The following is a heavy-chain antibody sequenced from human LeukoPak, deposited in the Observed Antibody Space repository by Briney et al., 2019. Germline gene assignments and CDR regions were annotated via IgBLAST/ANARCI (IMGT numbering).Heavy chain of an antibody. CDR3: AIRDGHTDH. Sequence: GASVKVSCKASGYTFTNFAMHWVRQAPGQTIEWLAWINPANGYTRYSQQFQDRVTVTSDTSAAKVYMELSSLRSEDKAVYYCAIRDGHTDHWGQGTLVTVSS. J-gene: IGHJ4*02. CDR1: GYTFTNFA. V-gene: IGHV1-3*03. D-gene: IGHD5-24*01. CDR2: INPANGYT.